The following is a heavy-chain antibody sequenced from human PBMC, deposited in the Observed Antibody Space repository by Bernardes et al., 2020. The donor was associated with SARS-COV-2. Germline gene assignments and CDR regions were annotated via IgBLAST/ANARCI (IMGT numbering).Heavy chain of an antibody. CDR1: GFSISNTYFY. CDR3: AGSSCGIDCYLGGLRSWDYGMDV. D-gene: IGHD2-21*02. V-gene: IGHV4-39*01. CDR2: NYGNGNS. Sequence: SESLSLSCAVSGFSISNTYFYWVCHAPRPGKGLVWNRSNYGNGNSSYNPTPRSRVNRSVDTSKNQFSLRLSFVTAADTAVYYCAGSSCGIDCYLGGLRSWDYGMDVWGHGTTGTVSS. J-gene: IGHJ6*02.